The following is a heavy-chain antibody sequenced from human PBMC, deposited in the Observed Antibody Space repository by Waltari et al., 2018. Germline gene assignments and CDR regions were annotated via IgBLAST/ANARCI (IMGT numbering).Heavy chain of an antibody. CDR3: AGEKARYGFDV. V-gene: IGHV4-38-2*02. CDR2: VFHTGSP. Sequence: QLQESGPGLVKPSETLSLTCSVSGFSMTRSYWAWSRQPPGKGLEWIGSVFHTGSPSYNPSLKRRVTISVDSSKNQFTLRLTAVTAADTAVYYCAGEKARYGFDVWGQGTTVTVSS. J-gene: IGHJ6*02. CDR1: GFSMTRSY.